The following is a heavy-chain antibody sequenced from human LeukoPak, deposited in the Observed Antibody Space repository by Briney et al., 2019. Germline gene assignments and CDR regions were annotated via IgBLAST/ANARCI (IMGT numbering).Heavy chain of an antibody. CDR3: ARDLGGSTVYNWNYWFDP. D-gene: IGHD1-7*01. Sequence: ASVKVSFKASGYTFTCYYMHWVRQAPGQGLEWMGWINPNSGGTNYAQKFQGRVTMTRDTSISTAYMELSRLRSDDTAVYYCARDLGGSTVYNWNYWFDPWGQGTLVTVSS. J-gene: IGHJ5*02. CDR1: GYTFTCYY. CDR2: INPNSGGT. V-gene: IGHV1-2*02.